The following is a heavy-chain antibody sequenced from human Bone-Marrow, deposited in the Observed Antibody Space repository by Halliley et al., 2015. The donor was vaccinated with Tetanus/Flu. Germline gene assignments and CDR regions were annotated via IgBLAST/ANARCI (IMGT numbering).Heavy chain of an antibody. Sequence: YISSSRGTKYYSVSVKGRFTISRDNAKNSLYLQMNSLRDEDTGVYYCAKDIGFGELSGYYYGVDVWGQGTTVTVSS. J-gene: IGHJ6*02. CDR2: ISSSRGTK. D-gene: IGHD3-10*01. CDR3: AKDIGFGELSGYYYGVDV. V-gene: IGHV3-48*02.